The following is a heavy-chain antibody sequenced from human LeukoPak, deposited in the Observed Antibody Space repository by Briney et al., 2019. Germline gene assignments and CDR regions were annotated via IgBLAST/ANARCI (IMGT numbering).Heavy chain of an antibody. CDR1: GFTFSSYG. CDR2: IWYDGNNK. J-gene: IGHJ6*02. CDR3: ARGGRDYYYGMDV. Sequence: GGSLRLSCAASGFTFSSYGMHWVRQAPGKGLEWVAVIWYDGNNKYYADSVKGRFTISRDNSKNTLYLQMNSLRAEDTAVYYCARGGRDYYYGMDVWGQGTTVTVSS. V-gene: IGHV3-33*01.